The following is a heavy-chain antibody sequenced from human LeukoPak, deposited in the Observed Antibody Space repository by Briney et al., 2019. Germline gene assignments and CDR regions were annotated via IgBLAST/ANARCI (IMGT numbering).Heavy chain of an antibody. CDR3: ASPVDFWSGYYYY. J-gene: IGHJ4*02. V-gene: IGHV1-2*02. CDR1: GYTFTGYY. D-gene: IGHD3-3*01. Sequence: ASVKVSCKASGYTFTGYYMHWVRQAPGQGLEWMGWINPNSGGTNYAQKFQGRVTMTRDTSISTAYMELSRLRSDDTAAYYCASPVDFWSGYYYYWGQGTLVTVSS. CDR2: INPNSGGT.